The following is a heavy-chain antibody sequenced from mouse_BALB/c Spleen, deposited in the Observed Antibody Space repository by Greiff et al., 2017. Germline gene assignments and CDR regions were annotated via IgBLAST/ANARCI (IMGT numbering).Heavy chain of an antibody. J-gene: IGHJ3*01. CDR3: ARDGNYRYWFAY. V-gene: IGHV5-4*02. Sequence: EVMLVESGGGLVKPGGSLKLSCAASGFTFSDYYMYWVRQTPEKRLEWVATISDGGSYTYYPDSVKGRFTISRDNAKNNLYLQMSSLKSEDTAMYYCARDGNYRYWFAYWGQGTLVTVSA. CDR2: ISDGGSYT. CDR1: GFTFSDYY. D-gene: IGHD2-14*01.